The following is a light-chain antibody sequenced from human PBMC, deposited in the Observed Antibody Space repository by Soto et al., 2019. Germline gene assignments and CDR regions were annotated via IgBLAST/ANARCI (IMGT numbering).Light chain of an antibody. Sequence: DIEMTQSPSSLSASVGDRVTITCRTSQNIRSYLNWYQQRPGKAPKLLIYATSSLQSGVPSRFSGSRSGTDFALTISSLQPEDFATYYCQQSYSTPRTFGQGTKVEIK. CDR3: QQSYSTPRT. CDR2: ATS. CDR1: QNIRSY. V-gene: IGKV1-39*01. J-gene: IGKJ2*01.